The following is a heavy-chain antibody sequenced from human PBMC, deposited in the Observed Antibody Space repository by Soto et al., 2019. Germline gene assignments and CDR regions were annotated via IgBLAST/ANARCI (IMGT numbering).Heavy chain of an antibody. CDR1: GYSFTTYY. CDR3: ARNDKSGLDY. V-gene: IGHV1-46*01. Sequence: QVQLVQSVAEVKKPGASMKVSCKASGYSFTTYYIHWVRQAPGQGLEWMGMINPSGGSTSYAQKFQGRVTMTRDTSTSTVYMELTSLRSEDTAVYYCARNDKSGLDYWGQGTLVTVSS. D-gene: IGHD1-1*01. CDR2: INPSGGST. J-gene: IGHJ4*02.